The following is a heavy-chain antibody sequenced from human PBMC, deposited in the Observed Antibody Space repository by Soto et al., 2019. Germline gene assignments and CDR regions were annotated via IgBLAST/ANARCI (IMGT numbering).Heavy chain of an antibody. CDR3: AKCATYYYDSSGYYWNDY. Sequence: PGGSLRLSCAASGFTFSSYAMSWVRQAPGKGLEWVSAISGSGGSTYYADSVKGRFTISRDNSKNTLYLQMNSLRAEDTAVYYCAKCATYYYDSSGYYWNDYWGQGTLVTVSS. CDR1: GFTFSSYA. CDR2: ISGSGGST. V-gene: IGHV3-23*01. D-gene: IGHD3-22*01. J-gene: IGHJ4*02.